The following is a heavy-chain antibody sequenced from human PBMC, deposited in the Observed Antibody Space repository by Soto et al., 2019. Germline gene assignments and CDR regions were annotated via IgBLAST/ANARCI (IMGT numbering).Heavy chain of an antibody. CDR1: GGTFSSYA. CDR3: ARAGNYDILTGPNAY. Sequence: GASVKVSCKASGGTFSSYAISWVRQAPGQGLEWMGGIIPIFGTANYAQKFQGRVTITADESTSTAYMELSSLRSEDTAVYYCARAGNYDILTGPNAYWGQGALVTVSS. D-gene: IGHD3-9*01. CDR2: IIPIFGTA. V-gene: IGHV1-69*13. J-gene: IGHJ4*02.